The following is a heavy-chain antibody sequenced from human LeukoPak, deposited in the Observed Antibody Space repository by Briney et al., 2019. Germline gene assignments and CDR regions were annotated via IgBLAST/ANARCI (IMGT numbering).Heavy chain of an antibody. D-gene: IGHD6-13*01. CDR3: ARGRQLVRGSRGFDY. J-gene: IGHJ4*02. Sequence: PSETLSLTCAVYGGSFSGYYWSWIRQPPGKGLEWIGEINHSGSTNYNPSLKSRVTISVDTSKNQFSLKLSSVTAADTAVYYCARGRQLVRGSRGFDYWGQGTLVTVSS. CDR2: INHSGST. CDR1: GGSFSGYY. V-gene: IGHV4-34*01.